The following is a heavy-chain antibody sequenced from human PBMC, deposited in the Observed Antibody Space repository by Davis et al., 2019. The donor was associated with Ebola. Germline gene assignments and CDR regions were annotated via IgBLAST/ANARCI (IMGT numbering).Heavy chain of an antibody. J-gene: IGHJ3*02. CDR2: IVGGSGNT. V-gene: IGHV1-58*01. D-gene: IGHD4-17*01. Sequence: SVKVSCKASGFTFTSSAVQWVRQARGQRLEWIGWIVGGSGNTNYAQKFQGRVTITADESTSTAYMELSSLRSEDTAVYYCARDRRGYGADIWGQGTMVTVSS. CDR3: ARDRRGYGADI. CDR1: GFTFTSSA.